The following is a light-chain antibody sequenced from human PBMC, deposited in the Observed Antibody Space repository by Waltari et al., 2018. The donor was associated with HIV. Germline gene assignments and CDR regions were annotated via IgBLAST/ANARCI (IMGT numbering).Light chain of an antibody. Sequence: DIVMTQSPDSLPVSLGDRATLHCKSSQSVLYSSNNKNYLAWYQQKPGQPPKLLIYWASTRESGVPDRFSGSGSGTDFTLTISSLQAEDVAVYYCQQYYSTPLTFGGGTTVEIK. V-gene: IGKV4-1*01. CDR1: QSVLYSSNNKNY. J-gene: IGKJ4*01. CDR2: WAS. CDR3: QQYYSTPLT.